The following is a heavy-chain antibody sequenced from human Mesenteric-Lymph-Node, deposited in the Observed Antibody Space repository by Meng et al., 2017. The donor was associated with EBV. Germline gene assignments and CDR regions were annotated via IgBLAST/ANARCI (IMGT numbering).Heavy chain of an antibody. CDR2: IYSGGST. CDR3: TRSYSSSSFDS. V-gene: IGHV3-53*01. Sequence: VQLVGSGGGLIQPGGSLRLSCAASGFTVSGNYMNWVRQAPGKGLEWVSVIYSGGSTYYADSVKGRFTISRDNSENTLYLQMNSLKAEDTAVYYCTRSYSSSSFDSWGQGTLVTVSS. D-gene: IGHD6-13*01. CDR1: GFTVSGNY. J-gene: IGHJ4*02.